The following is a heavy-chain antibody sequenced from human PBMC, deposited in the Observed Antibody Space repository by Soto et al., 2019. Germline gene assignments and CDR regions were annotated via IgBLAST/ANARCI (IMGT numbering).Heavy chain of an antibody. CDR1: GGSISSSSYY. J-gene: IGHJ5*02. CDR2: IYYSGST. Sequence: QLQLQESGPGLVKPSETLSLTCTVSGGSISSSSYYWGWIRQPPGKGLEWIGSIYYSGSTYYNPSLKSRVTISVDTSKNQFSLKLSSVTAADTAVYYCARPHTLRTYQVRGVIITGGWFDPWGQGTLVTVSS. V-gene: IGHV4-39*01. CDR3: ARPHTLRTYQVRGVIITGGWFDP. D-gene: IGHD3-10*01.